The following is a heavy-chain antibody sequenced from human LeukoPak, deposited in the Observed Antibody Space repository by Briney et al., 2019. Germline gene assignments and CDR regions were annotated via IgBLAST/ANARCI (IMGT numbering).Heavy chain of an antibody. V-gene: IGHV3-30*18. CDR1: GFTFSSYG. D-gene: IGHD3-16*01. CDR2: ISYDGSNK. CDR3: AKDGARDVSPYYYYYMDV. Sequence: GGSLRLSCAASGFTFSSYGMHWVRQAPGKGLEWVAVISYDGSNKYYADSVKGRFTISRDNSKNTLYLQMNGLRAEDTAVYYCAKDGARDVSPYYYYYMDVWGKGTTVTVSS. J-gene: IGHJ6*03.